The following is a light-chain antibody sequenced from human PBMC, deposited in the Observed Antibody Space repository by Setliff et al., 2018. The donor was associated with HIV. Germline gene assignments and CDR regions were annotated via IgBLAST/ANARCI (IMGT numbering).Light chain of an antibody. Sequence: QAVLTQPASVSGSPGQSITISCTGTSSDIGRYNLVSWYQQYPDKAPKLMIYQATKRPSGVSNRFSGSKSGNTASLTISGLQAEDEADYYCCSNTGSNTYVFGSGTKVTV. J-gene: IGLJ1*01. CDR3: CSNTGSNTYV. CDR1: SSDIGRYNL. V-gene: IGLV2-23*01. CDR2: QAT.